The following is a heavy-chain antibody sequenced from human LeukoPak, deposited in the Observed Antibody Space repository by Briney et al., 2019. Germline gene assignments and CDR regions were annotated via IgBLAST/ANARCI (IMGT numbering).Heavy chain of an antibody. D-gene: IGHD4-17*01. CDR3: ARDLSYGDYVSYFDY. Sequence: SQTLSLTCTVSGGSISSGGYYWSSIRQHPGKGLEWFGYIYYSVSTYYNPSLKSRVTISVDTSKNQFSLKLSSVTAADTAVYYCARDLSYGDYVSYFDYWGQGTLVTVSS. V-gene: IGHV4-31*03. CDR2: IYYSVST. CDR1: GGSISSGGYY. J-gene: IGHJ4*02.